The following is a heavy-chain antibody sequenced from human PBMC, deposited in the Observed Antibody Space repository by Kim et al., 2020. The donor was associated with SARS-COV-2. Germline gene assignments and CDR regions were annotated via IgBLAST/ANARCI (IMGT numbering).Heavy chain of an antibody. J-gene: IGHJ3*02. CDR1: GFTFSDFY. CDR2: TRDKANSHTT. Sequence: GGSLRLSCTASGFTFSDFYMNWVRQAPGKGLEWVGRTRDKANSHTTDYAASVKGRFTILRDESKNSLYLQMNSLKTEDTAVYYCARVVSGPTVELLKKRNDVFDIWGQGTMVTVSS. D-gene: IGHD1-1*01. CDR3: ARVVSGPTVELLKKRNDVFDI. V-gene: IGHV3-72*01.